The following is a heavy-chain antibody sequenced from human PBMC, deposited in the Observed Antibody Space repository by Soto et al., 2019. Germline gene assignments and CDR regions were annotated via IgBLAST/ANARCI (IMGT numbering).Heavy chain of an antibody. CDR1: GGSFSTYF. J-gene: IGHJ5*02. D-gene: IGHD2-2*01. V-gene: IGHV4-34*01. Sequence: SETLSLTCTVSGGSFSTYFWSWIRQPPGKGLEWIGEINHSGESNYDPSLKGRVTMSLDTSTNQMSLKMTSLTAADTAVYYCATGARYRSGNSCYAFDTWGQGTLATVSS. CDR2: INHSGES. CDR3: ATGARYRSGNSCYAFDT.